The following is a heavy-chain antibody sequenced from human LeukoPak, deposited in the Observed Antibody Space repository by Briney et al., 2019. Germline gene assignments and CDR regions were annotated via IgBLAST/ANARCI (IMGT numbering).Heavy chain of an antibody. CDR1: GFTFSSYS. Sequence: PGGSPRLSCAASGFTFSSYSMNWVRQAPGKGLEWVSGISPSGDITYYADSVKGRFTISRDNSKNTVYLEVISLTAEDTAVYYCAKDDAWLRFGEWSQGTLVTVSS. D-gene: IGHD3-10*01. CDR3: AKDDAWLRFGE. J-gene: IGHJ4*02. V-gene: IGHV3-23*01. CDR2: ISPSGDIT.